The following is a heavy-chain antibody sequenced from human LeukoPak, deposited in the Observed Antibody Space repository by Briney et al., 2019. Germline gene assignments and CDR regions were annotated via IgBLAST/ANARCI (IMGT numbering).Heavy chain of an antibody. CDR1: GGSCSGYY. Sequence: SETLSLTCAVYGGSCSGYYWSWIRQPPGKGLEWIGEINHSGSTNYNPYLKSRVTISVNTSKNQLSLKLSSVTAADTAVYYCARGAPITIFVSQILEVFDYWGQETLVTVSS. V-gene: IGHV4-34*01. J-gene: IGHJ4*02. CDR2: INHSGST. D-gene: IGHD3-3*01. CDR3: ARGAPITIFVSQILEVFDY.